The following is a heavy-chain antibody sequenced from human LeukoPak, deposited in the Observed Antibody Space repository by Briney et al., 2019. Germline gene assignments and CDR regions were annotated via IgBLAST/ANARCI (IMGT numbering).Heavy chain of an antibody. CDR2: IYTSGST. D-gene: IGHD3-3*01. CDR1: GGSISSYY. V-gene: IGHV4-4*07. CDR3: ARGYYDFWSGPPLRARLNAFDI. J-gene: IGHJ3*02. Sequence: SETLSLTCTVSGGSISSYYWSWIRQPAGKGLEWIGRIYTSGSTNYNPSLKSRVTMSVDTSKNQFSLKLSSVTAADTAVYYCARGYYDFWSGPPLRARLNAFDIWGQGAMVTVSS.